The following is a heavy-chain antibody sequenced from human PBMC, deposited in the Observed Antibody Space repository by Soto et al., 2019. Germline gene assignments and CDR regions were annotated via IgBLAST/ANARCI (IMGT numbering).Heavy chain of an antibody. D-gene: IGHD3-22*01. CDR1: GYTFTSYG. Sequence: ASVKVSCKASGYTFTSYGISWVRQAPGQGREWMGWISAYNGNTNYAQKLQGRVTMTTDTSTSTAYMELRSLRSDDTAVYYCAREYYYASSGYSPVYCFDYSGQGXLVTVSS. CDR2: ISAYNGNT. CDR3: AREYYYASSGYSPVYCFDY. V-gene: IGHV1-18*04. J-gene: IGHJ4*02.